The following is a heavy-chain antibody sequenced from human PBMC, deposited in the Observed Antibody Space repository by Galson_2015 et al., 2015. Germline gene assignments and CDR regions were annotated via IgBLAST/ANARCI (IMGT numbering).Heavy chain of an antibody. CDR2: ISSGGNTK. Sequence: SLRLSCAASGFSFRNYDMNWVRQAPGKGLEWISYISSGGNTKYYADSVRDRFTISRDKGKNSLYLQMSSLRAEDTAIYYCARSASVVRGVIDPPFDPWGQGALVTVFS. J-gene: IGHJ5*02. D-gene: IGHD3-10*02. CDR3: ARSASVVRGVIDPPFDP. CDR1: GFSFRNYD. V-gene: IGHV3-48*03.